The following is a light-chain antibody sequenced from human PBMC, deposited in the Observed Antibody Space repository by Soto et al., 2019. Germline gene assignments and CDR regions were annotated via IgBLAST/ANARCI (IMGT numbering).Light chain of an antibody. V-gene: IGKV1-27*01. Sequence: THITQSPSSLSASVEDRVTNNCWSSQDISNSLAWYQQKPGKVPKLLIYAASTLQSGVPSRFSGSGSGTDFTLTISSLQPEDVATYYCQKYNSAPLMFGQGTKV. CDR3: QKYNSAPLM. J-gene: IGKJ1*01. CDR2: AAS. CDR1: QDISNS.